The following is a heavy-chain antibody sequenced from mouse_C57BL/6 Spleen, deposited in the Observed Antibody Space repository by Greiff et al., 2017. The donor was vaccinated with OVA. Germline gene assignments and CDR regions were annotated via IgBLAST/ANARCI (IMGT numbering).Heavy chain of an antibody. D-gene: IGHD2-5*01. CDR2: INPGSGGT. CDR3: ARGDYSNYYFDY. V-gene: IGHV1-54*01. Sequence: VQLQQSGAELVRPGTSVKVSCKASGYAFTNYLIEWVKQRPGQGLEWIGVINPGSGGTNYNEKFKGKATLTADKSSSTAYMQLSSLTSEDSAVYFCARGDYSNYYFDYWGQGTTPTVSS. J-gene: IGHJ2*01. CDR1: GYAFTNYL.